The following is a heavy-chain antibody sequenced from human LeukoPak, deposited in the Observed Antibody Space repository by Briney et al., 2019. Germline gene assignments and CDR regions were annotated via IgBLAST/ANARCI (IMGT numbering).Heavy chain of an antibody. CDR1: GFTFSSYG. D-gene: IGHD3-10*01. Sequence: LTGGSLRLSCAASGFTFSSYGMHWVRQAPCKGLEWVAFIRYDGSNKYYADSVKGRFTISRDNSKNTLYLQMNSLRAEDTAVYYCANEEGVGSGSSNWFDPWGQGTLVTVSS. CDR3: ANEEGVGSGSSNWFDP. V-gene: IGHV3-30*02. CDR2: IRYDGSNK. J-gene: IGHJ5*02.